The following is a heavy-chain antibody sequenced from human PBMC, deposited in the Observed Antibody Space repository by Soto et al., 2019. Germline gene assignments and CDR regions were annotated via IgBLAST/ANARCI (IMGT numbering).Heavy chain of an antibody. CDR2: ISGSGNYT. Sequence: GGSLRLSCAASGFTFNNYAISWVRQAPGKGLEWVSSISGSGNYTHYADFLRGRFTISRDNAKTSLYLQMNSLRAEDTAVYYSAREGINNYNEYYFDSWGQGTVVTVSS. CDR3: AREGINNYNEYYFDS. CDR1: GFTFNNYA. V-gene: IGHV3-21*01. D-gene: IGHD4-4*01. J-gene: IGHJ4*02.